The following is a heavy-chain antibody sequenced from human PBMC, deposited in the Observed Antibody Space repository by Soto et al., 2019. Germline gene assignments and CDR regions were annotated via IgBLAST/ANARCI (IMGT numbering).Heavy chain of an antibody. D-gene: IGHD6-13*01. CDR2: INPSGGST. V-gene: IGHV1-46*01. J-gene: IGHJ5*02. Sequence: ASVKVSCKASGYTFSSHYMQWVRQAPGQGLEWMGIINPSGGSTSYAQKFQGRVTMTRDTSTSTVYMELSSLRSDDTAVYYCARRTTAGGHNGFDPWGQGTLVTVSS. CDR3: ARRTTAGGHNGFDP. CDR1: GYTFSSHY.